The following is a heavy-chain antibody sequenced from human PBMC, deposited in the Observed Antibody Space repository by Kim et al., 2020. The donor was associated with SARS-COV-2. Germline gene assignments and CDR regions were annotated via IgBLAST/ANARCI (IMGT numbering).Heavy chain of an antibody. CDR3: ARGSGSLRYFDWLPPQGAFDI. D-gene: IGHD3-9*01. Sequence: SETLSLTCAVYGGSFSGYYWSWIRQPPGKGLEWIGEINHSGSTNYNPSLKSRVTISVDTSKNQFSLKLSSVTAADTAVYYCARGSGSLRYFDWLPPQGAFDIWGQGTMVTVSS. V-gene: IGHV4-34*01. CDR1: GGSFSGYY. J-gene: IGHJ3*02. CDR2: INHSGST.